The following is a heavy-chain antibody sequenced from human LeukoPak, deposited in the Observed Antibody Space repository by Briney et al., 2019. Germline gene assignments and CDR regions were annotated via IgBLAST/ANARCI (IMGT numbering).Heavy chain of an antibody. J-gene: IGHJ4*02. CDR1: GFTFSWFS. CDR2: ISNSSDYI. Sequence: KSGGSLRLSCVASGFTFSWFSMNWVRQAPGKGLEWVSSISNSSDYIYYADSLEGRFTISRDNARNSLYLHMDSLRAEDTAVYYCARSYCSTSSCYASDYWGQGTVVTVSS. D-gene: IGHD2-2*01. CDR3: ARSYCSTSSCYASDY. V-gene: IGHV3-21*01.